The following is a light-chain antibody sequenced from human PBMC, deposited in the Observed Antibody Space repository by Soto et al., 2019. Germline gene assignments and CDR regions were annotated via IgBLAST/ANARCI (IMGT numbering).Light chain of an antibody. Sequence: EIVLMQSPGTLSLSPGEGATLSCRASQSVSSSYLAWYQQKRGQAPRLLIYGASSSATGIPDRFSGSGSGTDFTLTISRLEPEDFAVYYCQQYGSSQWTFGQGTKVEIK. CDR3: QQYGSSQWT. J-gene: IGKJ1*01. CDR1: QSVSSSY. V-gene: IGKV3-20*01. CDR2: GAS.